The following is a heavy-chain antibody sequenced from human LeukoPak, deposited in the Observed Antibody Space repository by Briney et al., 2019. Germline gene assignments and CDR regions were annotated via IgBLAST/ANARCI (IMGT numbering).Heavy chain of an antibody. D-gene: IGHD4-23*01. V-gene: IGHV4-4*02. Sequence: PSETLSLTCAVSGGSISSSNWWSWVRQPPGKGLEWIGEIYHSGSTNYNPSLKSRVTISVDTSKNQFSLKLSSVTAADTAVYYCARALRWPSWYFDLWGRGTLVTVSS. CDR3: ARALRWPSWYFDL. CDR2: IYHSGST. CDR1: GGSISSSNW. J-gene: IGHJ2*01.